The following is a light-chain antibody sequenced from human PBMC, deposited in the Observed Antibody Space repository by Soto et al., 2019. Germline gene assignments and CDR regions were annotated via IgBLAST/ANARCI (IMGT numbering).Light chain of an antibody. V-gene: IGKV3-15*01. CDR1: QSVNRN. J-gene: IGKJ4*01. CDR2: DAS. CDR3: QQYNNWPLT. Sequence: EIVMTQSPATLSVSPGERATRSCRASQSVNRNLAWYQQKPGQTPMLLIYDASSTATGIPARFSGSGSGTDFTLTISSLQSEDFAVYYCQQYNNWPLTFGGGNNVEIK.